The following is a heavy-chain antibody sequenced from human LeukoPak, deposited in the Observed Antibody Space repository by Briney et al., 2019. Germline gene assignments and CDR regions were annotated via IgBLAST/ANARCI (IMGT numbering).Heavy chain of an antibody. V-gene: IGHV3-64*01. CDR2: ISSNGDGT. J-gene: IGHJ4*02. CDR3: ARVGASGTFDY. D-gene: IGHD1-26*01. CDR1: GFTFSGYA. Sequence: PGVSLRLSCAASGFTFSGYAMHWVRQAPGKGLEYVSAISSNGDGTYYANSVKGRFTISRDNSKNTPYLQMGSLRPEDMAVYYCARVGASGTFDYWGQGTLVTVSS.